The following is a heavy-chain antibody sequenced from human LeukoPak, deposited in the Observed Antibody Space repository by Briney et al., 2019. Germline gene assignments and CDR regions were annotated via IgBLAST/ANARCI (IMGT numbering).Heavy chain of an antibody. CDR3: ARTSVKTGQDYYYYYGMDV. CDR2: INSDGSST. J-gene: IGHJ6*04. V-gene: IGHV3-74*01. CDR1: GFTFSSYW. Sequence: GGSLRLSCAASGFTFSSYWMHWVRQAPGKGLVWVSRINSDGSSTSYADSVKGRFTISRDNAKNTLYLQMNSLRAEDTAVYYCARTSVKTGQDYYYYYGMDVWGKGTTVTVSP.